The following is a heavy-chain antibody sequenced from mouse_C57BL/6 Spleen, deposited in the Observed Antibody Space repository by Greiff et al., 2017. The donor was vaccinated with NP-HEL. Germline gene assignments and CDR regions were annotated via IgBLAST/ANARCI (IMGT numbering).Heavy chain of an antibody. CDR3: AREEGTGTWFAY. D-gene: IGHD4-1*01. Sequence: EVKLEESGPGLVKPSQSLSLTCSVTGYSITSGYYWNWIRQFPGNKLEWMGYISYDGSNNYNPSLKNRISITRDTSKNQFFLKLNSVTTEDTATYYCAREEGTGTWFAYWGQGTLVTVSA. CDR2: ISYDGSN. J-gene: IGHJ3*01. CDR1: GYSITSGYY. V-gene: IGHV3-6*01.